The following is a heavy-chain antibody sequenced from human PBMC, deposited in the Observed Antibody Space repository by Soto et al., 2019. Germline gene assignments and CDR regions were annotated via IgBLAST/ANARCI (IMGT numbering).Heavy chain of an antibody. CDR2: ANPGGST. CDR3: ARGLSFSGYYYYMDV. J-gene: IGHJ6*03. Sequence: VQLQQWGAGLLKPSETLSLTCDVYGGSFSGYYWSWIRQPPGKGLEWIGEANPGGSTNYNPSLKSRVNISVDTSKNQFSLKPDSVTSADTAVYYCARGLSFSGYYYYMDVWGKGTTVTGSS. V-gene: IGHV4-34*01. CDR1: GGSFSGYY. D-gene: IGHD3-3*02.